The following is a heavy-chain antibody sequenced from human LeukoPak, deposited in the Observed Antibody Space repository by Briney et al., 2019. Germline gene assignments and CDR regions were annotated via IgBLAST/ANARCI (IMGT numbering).Heavy chain of an antibody. CDR3: ARHLSGTHPYYYYYMDV. Sequence: GASVKVSCKASGYTFTGYYMHWVRQAPGQGLEWMGWINPNSGGTNYAQKFQGRVTMTRDTSISTAYMELSRLRSDDTAVYYCARHLSGTHPYYYYYMDVWGKGTTVTVSS. J-gene: IGHJ6*03. CDR1: GYTFTGYY. V-gene: IGHV1-2*02. CDR2: INPNSGGT. D-gene: IGHD1-26*01.